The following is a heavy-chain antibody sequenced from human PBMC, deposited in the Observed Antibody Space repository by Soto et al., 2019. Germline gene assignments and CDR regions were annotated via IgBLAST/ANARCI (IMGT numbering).Heavy chain of an antibody. D-gene: IGHD6-13*01. Sequence: EVQLVQSGAEVKKPGESLRISCKGSGYSFTSYWISWVRQMPGKGLEWMGRIDPSDSYTNYSPSFQGHVTISADKSIXXAYLQWSSLKASDTAMYYCARLQAAAGDNDLTFDDWGQGTLVTVSS. CDR2: IDPSDSYT. CDR1: GYSFTSYW. CDR3: ARLQAAAGDNDLTFDD. V-gene: IGHV5-10-1*01. J-gene: IGHJ4*02.